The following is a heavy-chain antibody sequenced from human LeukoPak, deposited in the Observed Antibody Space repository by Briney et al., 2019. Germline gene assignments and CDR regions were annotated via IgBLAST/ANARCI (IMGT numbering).Heavy chain of an antibody. V-gene: IGHV1-69*13. Sequence: ASVKVSCKASGGTFSSYTISWVRQAPGQGLEWMGGIIPIFGTANYAQKFQGRVTITADESTSTAYMELSSPRSEDTAVYYCARGRYSSSINSMDVWGQGTTVTVSS. D-gene: IGHD6-6*01. CDR3: ARGRYSSSINSMDV. J-gene: IGHJ6*02. CDR1: GGTFSSYT. CDR2: IIPIFGTA.